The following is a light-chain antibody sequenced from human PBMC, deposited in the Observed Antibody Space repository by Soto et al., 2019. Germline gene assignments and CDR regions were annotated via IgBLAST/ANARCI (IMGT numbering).Light chain of an antibody. Sequence: QSVLTQPPSMSGAPGQRVTISCTGSSSNIGAGYDVHWYQQHPGTAPKLLIFDNNNRPSGVPDRFSGSKSDTSASLAITGLQADDDADYYCQSFDTSLSGFVVFGGGTKLTVL. CDR2: DNN. CDR1: SSNIGAGYD. J-gene: IGLJ2*01. V-gene: IGLV1-40*01. CDR3: QSFDTSLSGFVV.